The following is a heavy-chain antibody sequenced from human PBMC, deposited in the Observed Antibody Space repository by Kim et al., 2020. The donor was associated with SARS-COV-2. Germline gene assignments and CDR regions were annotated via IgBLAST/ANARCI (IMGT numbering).Heavy chain of an antibody. V-gene: IGHV3-21*01. CDR2: ISSSSSYI. CDR3: ARDPIYCSSTSCYHPGTYEWHLVGYGMDV. Sequence: GGSLRLSCAASGFTFSSYSMNWVRQAPGKGLEWVSSISSSSSYIYYADSVKGRFTISRDNAKNSLYLQMNSLRAEDTAVYYCARDPIYCSSTSCYHPGTYEWHLVGYGMDVWGQGTTVTVSS. J-gene: IGHJ6*02. D-gene: IGHD2-2*01. CDR1: GFTFSSYS.